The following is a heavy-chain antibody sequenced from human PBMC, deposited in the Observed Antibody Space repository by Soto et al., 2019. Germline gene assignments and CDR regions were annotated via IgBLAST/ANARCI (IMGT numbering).Heavy chain of an antibody. Sequence: QVQLVQSGAEVKKPGASVKVSCKASGYTFTGYYMHWVRQAPGQGLVWMGWINPNSGGTNYAQKFQGWVTMTRYKSISTAYVVLSRLSCADTAVYYCARGPSYQDGSGYYPPGYWGQGTLVLVSS. CDR3: ARGPSYQDGSGYYPPGY. V-gene: IGHV1-2*04. J-gene: IGHJ4*02. CDR1: GYTFTGYY. CDR2: INPNSGGT. D-gene: IGHD3-22*01.